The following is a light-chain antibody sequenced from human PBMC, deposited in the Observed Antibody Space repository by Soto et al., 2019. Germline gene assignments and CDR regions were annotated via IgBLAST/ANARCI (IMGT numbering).Light chain of an antibody. CDR1: SSDVGGFDF. Sequence: QSALTQPASVSGSPGQSITISCTGTSSDVGGFDFVSWFQRHPGKAPRLIIYEVTNRPSGISDRFSGSKSGNTASLTISGLQAEDDADYFCSSYIKTTTLYVFGSGTKLTVL. CDR2: EVT. V-gene: IGLV2-14*01. CDR3: SSYIKTTTLYV. J-gene: IGLJ1*01.